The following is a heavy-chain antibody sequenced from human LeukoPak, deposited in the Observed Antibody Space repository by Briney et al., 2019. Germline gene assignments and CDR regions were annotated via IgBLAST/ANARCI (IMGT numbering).Heavy chain of an antibody. V-gene: IGHV4-4*07. D-gene: IGHD3-10*01. CDR3: ARCPGTYRDNWFDP. CDR1: GGSISGYY. Sequence: SETLSLTCTVSGGSISGYYWSWIRQPAGKGLEWIGRIYTSGSTNYNPSLKSRVKMSVDTYRNQFSLKLSSVTAADTAVYYCARCPGTYRDNWFDPWGQGTLVTVSS. CDR2: IYTSGST. J-gene: IGHJ5*02.